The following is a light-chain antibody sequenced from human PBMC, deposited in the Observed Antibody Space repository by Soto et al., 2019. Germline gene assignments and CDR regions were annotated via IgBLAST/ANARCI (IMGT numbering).Light chain of an antibody. CDR1: NIGSKN. J-gene: IGLJ1*01. CDR2: RDS. CDR3: QVWDSIGV. V-gene: IGLV3-9*01. Sequence: SYELTQPLSVSVALGQTARITCGGNNIGSKNVHWYQQKPGQAPVLVIYRDSNRPSGIPERFSGSNSGNTATLTISRAQAGDEADYYCQVWDSIGVFGTGIKLTVL.